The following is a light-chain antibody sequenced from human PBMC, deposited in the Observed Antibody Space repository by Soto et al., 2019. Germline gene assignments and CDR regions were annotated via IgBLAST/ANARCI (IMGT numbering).Light chain of an antibody. J-gene: IGKJ3*01. Sequence: DIQMTQSPSSLSASVGDRVTITCRASQGISNYLAWYQQKPGKVPKLLIYAASTLQSGVPSRFSGSGSGTDFTLTTSSLQPEDVATYYCQRHNSAPPVSFGPGTKVDLK. V-gene: IGKV1-27*01. CDR2: AAS. CDR3: QRHNSAPPVS. CDR1: QGISNY.